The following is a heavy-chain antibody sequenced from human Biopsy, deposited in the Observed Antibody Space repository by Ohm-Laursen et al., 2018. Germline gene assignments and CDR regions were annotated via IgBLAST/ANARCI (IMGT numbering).Heavy chain of an antibody. CDR2: IYSSGST. D-gene: IGHD1-7*01. CDR3: ATGPKRLTGTSYFES. V-gene: IGHV4-59*12. J-gene: IGHJ4*02. Sequence: SETLSLTCTVSGGSISTYYWTWIRQPPGKGLEWLGYIYSSGSTNYNPSLQRRVTISVDTSRRQFSLRLTSVTAADTAVYYCATGPKRLTGTSYFESWGRGILVTVSS. CDR1: GGSISTYY.